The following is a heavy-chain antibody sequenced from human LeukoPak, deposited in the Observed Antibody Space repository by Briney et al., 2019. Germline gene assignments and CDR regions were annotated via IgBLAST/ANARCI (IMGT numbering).Heavy chain of an antibody. J-gene: IGHJ4*02. CDR2: IKEDGSEK. CDR3: ASGRQLGY. CDR1: GFTFSNYW. V-gene: IGHV3-7*01. Sequence: PGGSLRLPCAASGFTFSNYWMSWVRQASGKGLEWVANIKEDGSEKYYVDSVKGRFTISRDNAKNSLYLQMNSLRAEDTAIYYCASGRQLGYWGQGTLVTVSS. D-gene: IGHD6-6*01.